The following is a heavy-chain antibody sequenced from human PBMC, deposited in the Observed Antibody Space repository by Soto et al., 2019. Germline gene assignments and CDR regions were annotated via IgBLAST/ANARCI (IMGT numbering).Heavy chain of an antibody. Sequence: LSLTCSVSGGSISGVYYWSWIRQSPEKGLEWIGYIYYSGSSYSNPALQSRLSMSLDTSKNPFSLNLRSVTAADTAVYYCARRGARWHGSFDYWGQGTLVTVSS. CDR1: GGSISGVYY. J-gene: IGHJ4*02. CDR3: ARRGARWHGSFDY. CDR2: IYYSGSS. V-gene: IGHV4-30-4*08. D-gene: IGHD2-15*01.